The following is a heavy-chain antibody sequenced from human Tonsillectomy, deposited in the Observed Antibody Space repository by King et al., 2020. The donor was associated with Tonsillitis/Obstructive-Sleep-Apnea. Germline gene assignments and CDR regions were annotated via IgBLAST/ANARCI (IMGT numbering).Heavy chain of an antibody. D-gene: IGHD2-2*01. V-gene: IGHV2-70*15. CDR2: IDWDDDK. CDR1: GFSLSTSGMC. Sequence: HVTLKESGPALVKPTQTLTLTCTFSGFSLSTSGMCVSWIRQPPGKALEWLARIDWDDDKYYNTSLKTRLTISKDTSKNQVVLTMANMDPVDTATYFCARTDCSSTSCHMDVWGKGTTVTVSS. CDR3: ARTDCSSTSCHMDV. J-gene: IGHJ6*03.